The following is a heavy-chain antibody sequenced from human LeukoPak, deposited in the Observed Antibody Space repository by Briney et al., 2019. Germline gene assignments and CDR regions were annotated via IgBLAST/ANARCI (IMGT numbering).Heavy chain of an antibody. V-gene: IGHV1-24*01. Sequence: ASVKVSCKVSGYTLTELSMHWVRQAPGKGLERMGGFDPEDGETIYAQKFQGRVTMTEDTSTDTAYMELSSLRSEDTAVYYCATNYYPLSLYGSGSLRWGQGTLVTVSS. CDR2: FDPEDGET. CDR1: GYTLTELS. CDR3: ATNYYPLSLYGSGSLR. D-gene: IGHD3-10*01. J-gene: IGHJ4*02.